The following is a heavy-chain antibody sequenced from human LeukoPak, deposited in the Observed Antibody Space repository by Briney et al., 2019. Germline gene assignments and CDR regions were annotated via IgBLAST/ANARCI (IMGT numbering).Heavy chain of an antibody. CDR2: IYPDDSDT. CDR1: GFTFTSYW. J-gene: IGHJ3*02. D-gene: IGHD5-24*01. V-gene: IGHV5-51*01. Sequence: GGSLQLSCTGSGFTFTSYWIGWVRQVPGKGLEWMGIIYPDDSDTSSSPSFKGQVTISADKSISTPYLQWSTLKASDIAMYYCARGRDGYNYFDAFDIWGQGTMVTVSS. CDR3: ARGRDGYNYFDAFDI.